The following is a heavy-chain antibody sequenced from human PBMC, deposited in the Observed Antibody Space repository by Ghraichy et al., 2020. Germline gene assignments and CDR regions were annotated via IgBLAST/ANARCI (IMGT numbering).Heavy chain of an antibody. V-gene: IGHV3-23*01. Sequence: GGSLRLSCAASGFTFSNYAMSWVRQAPGKGLEWVSGISGSGGRTYYADSVKGRFTISRDNSKNTLYLQMNSLRAEDTAVYYCAAPLFEVIIRGWGMDVWGQGTTVTVSS. CDR1: GFTFSNYA. CDR3: AAPLFEVIIRGWGMDV. CDR2: ISGSGGRT. J-gene: IGHJ6*02. D-gene: IGHD3-3*01.